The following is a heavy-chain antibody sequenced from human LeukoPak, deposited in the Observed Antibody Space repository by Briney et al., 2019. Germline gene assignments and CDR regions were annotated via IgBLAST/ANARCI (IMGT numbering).Heavy chain of an antibody. CDR3: ASRKLGNDY. Sequence: SETLSLTCTVSGGSISSYYWGWIRQPPGKGLEWIGSIYYSGSTSYSPSLKSRVTISADTSQNQFSLKLSSVTAADTAVYYCASRKLGNDYWGQGTLVTVSS. J-gene: IGHJ4*02. V-gene: IGHV4-59*01. CDR2: IYYSGST. D-gene: IGHD7-27*01. CDR1: GGSISSYY.